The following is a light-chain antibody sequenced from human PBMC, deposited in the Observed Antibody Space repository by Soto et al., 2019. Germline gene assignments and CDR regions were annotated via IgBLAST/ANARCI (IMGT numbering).Light chain of an antibody. CDR2: GAS. CDR1: QSVTSY. J-gene: IGKJ1*01. Sequence: EIVLTHSPATLSLSPCERATLSFRASQSVTSYLARYQQKPGQAPRLLIYGASSRATGIPDRFSGSGSGTDFTLTISRLEPEDFAVYYCQQYGSSPRTFGQGTKVDIK. CDR3: QQYGSSPRT. V-gene: IGKV3-20*01.